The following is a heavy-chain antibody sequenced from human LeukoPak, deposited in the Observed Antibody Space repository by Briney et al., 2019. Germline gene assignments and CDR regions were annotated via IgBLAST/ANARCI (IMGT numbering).Heavy chain of an antibody. Sequence: GGSLRLSCAASGYTFSNYWMNWVRQAPGKGLEWVANIKQDGSEKYYVDSVKGRFTISRDNAKNSLYLQMNSLRAEDTAVYYCARGMGAAHAFDIWGQGTMVTVSS. CDR1: GYTFSNYW. J-gene: IGHJ3*02. V-gene: IGHV3-7*01. D-gene: IGHD1-26*01. CDR2: IKQDGSEK. CDR3: ARGMGAAHAFDI.